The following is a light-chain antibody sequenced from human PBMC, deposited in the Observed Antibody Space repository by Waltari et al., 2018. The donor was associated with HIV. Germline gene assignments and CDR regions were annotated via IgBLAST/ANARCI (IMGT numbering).Light chain of an antibody. Sequence: QSALTQPASVSGSPGQSITISCTGPSSDVGTYNYVSWYQQPPGKAPKLIIYEVSTLPSAISDRFSGSKSDNAASLTIAALQPEDEADYYCSSYTNTNISFGGGTKLTVL. J-gene: IGLJ2*01. CDR2: EVS. CDR1: SSDVGTYNY. V-gene: IGLV2-14*01. CDR3: SSYTNTNIS.